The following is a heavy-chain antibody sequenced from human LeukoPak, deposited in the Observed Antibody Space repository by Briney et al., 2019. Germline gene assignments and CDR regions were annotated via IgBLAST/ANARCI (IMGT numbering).Heavy chain of an antibody. CDR1: GGSFSGYY. CDR2: INHSGST. V-gene: IGHV4-34*01. CDR3: ARDEGILMGTTTGAFDY. D-gene: IGHD1-26*01. J-gene: IGHJ4*02. Sequence: PSETLSLTCAVYGGSFSGYYWSWIRQPPGKGLEWIGEINHSGSTNYNPSLKSRVTISVDTSKNHFSLKLSSVTAADTAVYYCARDEGILMGTTTGAFDYWGPGTLVTVSS.